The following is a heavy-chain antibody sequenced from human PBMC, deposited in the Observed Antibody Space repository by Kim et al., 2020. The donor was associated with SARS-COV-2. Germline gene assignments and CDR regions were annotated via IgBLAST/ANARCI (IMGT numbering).Heavy chain of an antibody. V-gene: IGHV3-23*01. J-gene: IGHJ4*02. Sequence: DPVRGRITISRDNSKNTLFLQMDSLRVDDTAVYYCAKDLLYVPGRGYFDSWGQGVLVTVSS. D-gene: IGHD3-10*01. CDR3: AKDLLYVPGRGYFDS.